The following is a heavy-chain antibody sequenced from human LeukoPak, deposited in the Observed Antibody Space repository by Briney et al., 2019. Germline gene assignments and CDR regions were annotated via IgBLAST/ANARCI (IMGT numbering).Heavy chain of an antibody. J-gene: IGHJ6*03. CDR3: AKGEEWLRSYYYYMDV. CDR2: IRYDGSNN. Sequence: GGSLRLSCAAPGFTFSSYGMQWARQAPGKGLEWVAFIRYDGSNNYYADSVNGRFTISRDNSKNTLYLQMNSLRAEDTAVYYCAKGEEWLRSYYYYMDVWGKGTAVTVSS. V-gene: IGHV3-30*02. D-gene: IGHD5-12*01. CDR1: GFTFSSYG.